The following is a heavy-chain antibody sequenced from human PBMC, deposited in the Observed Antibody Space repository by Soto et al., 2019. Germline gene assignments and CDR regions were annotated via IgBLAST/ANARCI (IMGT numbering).Heavy chain of an antibody. J-gene: IGHJ4*02. CDR3: TMGLLWFGAY. Sequence: EVQLVESGGGLVQPGGSLKLSCAASGFTFSGSAMHWVRQASGKGLEWVGRIRSKANSYATAYAASVKGRFTISRDDSKNTAYLQMNSLKPEDTAVYYCTMGLLWFGAYWGQGTLDIVSS. D-gene: IGHD3-10*01. V-gene: IGHV3-73*02. CDR1: GFTFSGSA. CDR2: IRSKANSYAT.